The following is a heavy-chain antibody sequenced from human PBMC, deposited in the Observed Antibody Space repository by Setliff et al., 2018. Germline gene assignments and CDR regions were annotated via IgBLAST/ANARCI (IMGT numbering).Heavy chain of an antibody. D-gene: IGHD6-13*01. CDR3: ARDCRVGWVFTYGMDV. V-gene: IGHV3-23*01. J-gene: IGHJ6*02. CDR1: RFTFSNYA. Sequence: PGGSLRLSCAASRFTFSNYAMSWVRQAPGKGLEWVSAISASGRTTYSADSVKGRFTISRDNSKSTLFLQMNSLRPEDTAVYYCARDCRVGWVFTYGMDVWGQGTLVTVSS. CDR2: ISASGRTT.